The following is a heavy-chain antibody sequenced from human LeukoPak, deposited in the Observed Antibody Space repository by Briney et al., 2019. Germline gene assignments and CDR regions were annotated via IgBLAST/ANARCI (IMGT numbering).Heavy chain of an antibody. CDR3: ARVDSSNWYEYRGYFDY. J-gene: IGHJ4*02. CDR1: GCTISSYD. CDR2: IYYSGSN. Sequence: SETLSLTCTVSGCTISSYDWSWIRQPPGKGLEWIGDIYYSGSNNYNPSLKSRVTISVYTSKKQFSLKLSSVTAADTAVYYCARVDSSNWYEYRGYFDYWGQGTLVTVSS. D-gene: IGHD6-13*01. V-gene: IGHV4-59*01.